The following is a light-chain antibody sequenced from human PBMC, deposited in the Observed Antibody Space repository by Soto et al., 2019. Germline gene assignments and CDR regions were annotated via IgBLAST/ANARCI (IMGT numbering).Light chain of an antibody. V-gene: IGKV3-20*01. CDR3: QHYGSSLRT. CDR2: DAS. Sequence: ERGTLSCGASQSISRSLAWYQQKPGQAPRLLISDASTRATGIPARFSGSGSGTDFTLTISRRMPEDLAVYYCQHYGSSLRTIALRTKVDIK. J-gene: IGKJ1*01. CDR1: QSISRS.